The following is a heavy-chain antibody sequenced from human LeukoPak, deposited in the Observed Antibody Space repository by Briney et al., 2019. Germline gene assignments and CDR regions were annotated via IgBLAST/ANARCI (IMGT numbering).Heavy chain of an antibody. CDR2: IYSGGST. CDR1: GFTVSSNY. D-gene: IGHD5-18*01. J-gene: IGHJ4*02. Sequence: PGGSLRLSCAASGFTVSSNYMSWVRQAPGKGLEWVSVIYSGGSTYYADSVKGRFTISRDNSKNTLYLQMNSLRAEDTAVYYCARLTGYNYGETNYWGQGTLVTVSS. V-gene: IGHV3-66*01. CDR3: ARLTGYNYGETNY.